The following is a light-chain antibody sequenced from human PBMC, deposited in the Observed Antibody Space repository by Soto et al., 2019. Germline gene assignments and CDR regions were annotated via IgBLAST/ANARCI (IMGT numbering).Light chain of an antibody. Sequence: EIVMTQSPATLSVSPGERATLSCRASQGVSKNLAWYQQKPGQAPRLLIYGTSTRATGIPARFSGSGSGTEFTLTIISLQYEDSSVYFCQHYNNWPMYTFGQGTKLEIK. V-gene: IGKV3-15*01. CDR1: QGVSKN. CDR2: GTS. J-gene: IGKJ2*01. CDR3: QHYNNWPMYT.